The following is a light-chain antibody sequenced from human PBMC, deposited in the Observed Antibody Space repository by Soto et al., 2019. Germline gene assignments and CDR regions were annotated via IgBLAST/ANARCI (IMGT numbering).Light chain of an antibody. V-gene: IGLV2-14*03. CDR2: DVN. J-gene: IGLJ2*01. CDR3: SSYTPSGIL. CDR1: SSDIGSYNR. Sequence: QSALTQPASVSGSPGQSIAISCSGTSSDIGSYNRVSWHQQHPGRVPKLMIYDVNNRPSGVSDRFSGSKSGNTASLTISGLQAEDEADYYCSSYTPSGILFGGGTKLTVL.